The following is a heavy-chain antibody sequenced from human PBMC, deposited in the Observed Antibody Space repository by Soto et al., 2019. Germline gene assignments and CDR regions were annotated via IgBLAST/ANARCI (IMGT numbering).Heavy chain of an antibody. CDR1: GFTFSSYA. V-gene: IGHV3-23*01. Sequence: EVQLLESGGGLVQPGGSLRLSCAASGFTFSSYAMSWVRQAPGKGLVWVSAISGSGGSAYDADSVKGRFTLSRDNSKNTLYLQMTSRRAGATAVYYCAKDRGGGGHCSGGTCYSDYWGQGTLVTVSS. CDR2: ISGSGGSA. D-gene: IGHD2-15*01. CDR3: AKDRGGGGHCSGGTCYSDY. J-gene: IGHJ4*02.